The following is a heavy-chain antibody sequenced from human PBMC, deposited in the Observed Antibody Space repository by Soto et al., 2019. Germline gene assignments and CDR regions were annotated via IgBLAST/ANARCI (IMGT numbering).Heavy chain of an antibody. Sequence: QITLKESGPTLVKPTQTLTLTCTFSGFSLSTSGVGVGWIRQPPGKALEWLALIYWDDDKRYSPSLKSRLTIXKXXSKNQVVLTMTNMDPVDTATYYCAHHRSFSLDWSSWGQGTLVTVSS. D-gene: IGHD3-9*01. CDR3: AHHRSFSLDWSS. J-gene: IGHJ5*02. CDR2: IYWDDDK. CDR1: GFSLSTSGVG. V-gene: IGHV2-5*02.